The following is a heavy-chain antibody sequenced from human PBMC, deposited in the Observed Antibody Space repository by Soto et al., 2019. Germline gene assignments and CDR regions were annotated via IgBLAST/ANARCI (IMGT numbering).Heavy chain of an antibody. CDR1: GGSISSGGYY. V-gene: IGHV4-31*03. CDR3: ARDRKDISPHYYYYGMDV. Sequence: PSETLSLTCTVSGGSISSGGYYWSWIRQHPGKGLEWIGYIYYSGSTYYNPSLKSRVTISVDTSKNQFSLKLSSVTAADTAVYYCARDRKDISPHYYYYGMDVWGQGTTVTVSS. J-gene: IGHJ6*02. CDR2: IYYSGST. D-gene: IGHD3-9*01.